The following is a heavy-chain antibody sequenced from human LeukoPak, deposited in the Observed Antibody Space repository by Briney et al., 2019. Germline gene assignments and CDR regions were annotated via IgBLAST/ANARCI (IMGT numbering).Heavy chain of an antibody. CDR2: ISYDGSNK. CDR3: ARDSVGVVVVVPAAPDY. J-gene: IGHJ4*02. V-gene: IGHV3-30-3*01. Sequence: GRSLRLSCAASGFTFSSYAMHWVRQAPGKGLEWVAVISYDGSNKYYADSVKGRFTISRDNAKNSLYLQMNSLRAEDTAVYYCARDSVGVVVVVPAAPDYWGQGTLVTVSS. D-gene: IGHD2-2*01. CDR1: GFTFSSYA.